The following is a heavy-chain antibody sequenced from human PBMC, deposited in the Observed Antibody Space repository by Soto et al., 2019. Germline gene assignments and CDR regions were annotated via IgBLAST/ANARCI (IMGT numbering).Heavy chain of an antibody. V-gene: IGHV3-23*01. CDR1: GFTFSSYA. CDR3: AKEMYSSGWYGRFDY. D-gene: IGHD6-19*01. CDR2: ISGSGGST. J-gene: IGHJ4*02. Sequence: PGGSLRLSCAASGFTFSSYAMSWVRQAPGKGLEWVSAISGSGGSTYYSDSVKGRFTISRDNSKNTLYLQMNSLRAEDTAVYYCAKEMYSSGWYGRFDYWGQGTLVTVSS.